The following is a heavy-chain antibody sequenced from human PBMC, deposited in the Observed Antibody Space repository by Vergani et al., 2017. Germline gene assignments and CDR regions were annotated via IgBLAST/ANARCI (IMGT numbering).Heavy chain of an antibody. CDR3: ARAGWLHAFDY. D-gene: IGHD5-24*01. Sequence: QVQLQQWGAGLLKPSETLSLTCAVYGGSFSGYYWSWIRQPPGKGLEWIGYIYYSGSTYYNPSLKSRVTISVDTSKNQFSLKLSSVTAADTAVYYCARAGWLHAFDYWGQGTLVTVSS. CDR1: GGSFSGYY. CDR2: IYYSGST. V-gene: IGHV4-34*01. J-gene: IGHJ4*02.